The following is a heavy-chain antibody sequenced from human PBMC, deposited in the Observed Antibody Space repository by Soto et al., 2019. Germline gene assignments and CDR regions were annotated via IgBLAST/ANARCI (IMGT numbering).Heavy chain of an antibody. D-gene: IGHD3-22*01. CDR1: GFTVSSNY. Sequence: PGGSLRLSCAASGFTVSSNYMSWVRQAPGKGLEWVSVIYSGGSTYYADSVKGRFTISRDNSKNTLYLQMNNLRAEDTAVYYCAKAPISLDGSGYYFASFDYWGHGTRVTVSS. J-gene: IGHJ4*01. CDR3: AKAPISLDGSGYYFASFDY. CDR2: IYSGGST. V-gene: IGHV3-53*01.